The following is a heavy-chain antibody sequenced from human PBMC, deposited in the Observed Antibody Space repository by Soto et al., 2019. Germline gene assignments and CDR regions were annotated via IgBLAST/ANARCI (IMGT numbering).Heavy chain of an antibody. CDR3: ARDRTDAARPHWFAP. V-gene: IGHV3-7*03. D-gene: IGHD6-6*01. CDR2: IKPDGGEK. CDR1: GFLSSSYW. J-gene: IGHJ5*02. Sequence: EAQLVESGGGLGQPGGSLRLSCAASGFLSSSYWMSWVRQAPGKGLEWVANIKPDGGEKYYVDSVKGRFTISRDNAKNSMFLQMNNLRAEDTAVYYCARDRTDAARPHWFAPWGQGTLVTVSS.